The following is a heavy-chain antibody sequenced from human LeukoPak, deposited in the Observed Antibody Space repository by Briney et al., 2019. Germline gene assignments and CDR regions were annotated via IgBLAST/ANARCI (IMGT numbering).Heavy chain of an antibody. J-gene: IGHJ6*03. V-gene: IGHV3-23*01. CDR2: ISGSGGST. Sequence: GGTLRLSCAASGFTFSSYGMSWVRQAPGKGREWVSAISGSGGSTYYADSVKGRFTISRDNSKNTLYLQMNSLRAEDTAVYYCAKDGKSDILTLHYYYYMDVWGKGTTVTISS. D-gene: IGHD3-9*01. CDR3: AKDGKSDILTLHYYYYMDV. CDR1: GFTFSSYG.